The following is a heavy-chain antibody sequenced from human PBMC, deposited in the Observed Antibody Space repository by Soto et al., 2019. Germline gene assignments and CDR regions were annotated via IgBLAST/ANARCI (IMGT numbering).Heavy chain of an antibody. V-gene: IGHV4-31*03. CDR1: GGSISSGGYY. CDR3: ARGVAPMVYAIRGAWFDP. Sequence: PSETLSLTCTVSGGSISSGGYYWSWIRQHPGKGLEWIGYIYYCGSTYYNPSLKSRVTISVDTSKNQFSLKLSSVTAADTAVYYCARGVAPMVYAIRGAWFDPWGQGTLVTVSS. D-gene: IGHD2-8*01. J-gene: IGHJ5*02. CDR2: IYYCGST.